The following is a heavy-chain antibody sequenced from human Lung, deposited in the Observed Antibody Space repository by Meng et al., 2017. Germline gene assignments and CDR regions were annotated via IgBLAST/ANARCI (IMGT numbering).Heavy chain of an antibody. CDR3: AREVPYTSGWYPQGH. CDR1: GYSFTSYA. D-gene: IGHD6-19*01. V-gene: IGHV1-3*01. J-gene: IGHJ4*02. Sequence: QVQLSQPGAEVKKSGASVRGSCKASGYSFTSYAMHWVRQAPGQRLEWMGWLSPVDGNTKYPQNFQGRVTITRDTSASTAYMELSSLRSEDTAVYYCAREVPYTSGWYPQGHWGQGTLVTVSS. CDR2: LSPVDGNT.